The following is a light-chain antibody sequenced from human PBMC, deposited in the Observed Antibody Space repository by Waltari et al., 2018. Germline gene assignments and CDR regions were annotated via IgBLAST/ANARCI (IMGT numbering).Light chain of an antibody. Sequence: QSVLTQPPSASGTPGQSVTISCSGSSSNIGVDPVSWYQQLPGTAPKPRIHSSNQRPSGVPDRFSGSKSGTTASLAISGLQSEDEAAYYCAAWDDSLDGWVFGGGTKLTVL. CDR1: SSNIGVDP. CDR2: SSN. CDR3: AAWDDSLDGWV. V-gene: IGLV1-44*01. J-gene: IGLJ3*02.